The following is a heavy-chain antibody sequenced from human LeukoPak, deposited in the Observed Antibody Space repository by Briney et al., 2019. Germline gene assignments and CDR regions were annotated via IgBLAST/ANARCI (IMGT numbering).Heavy chain of an antibody. CDR1: GYTFTSYG. J-gene: IGHJ3*02. Sequence: ASVKVSCKPSGYTFTSYGLNWVRQAPGQGLEWMGWISTYNGNTHYTQNLQDRVTMTTDTSTSTAYMELRSLRSDDTALYYCARGGRDAFDIWGQGTVVTVSS. CDR2: ISTYNGNT. V-gene: IGHV1-18*01. D-gene: IGHD3-10*01. CDR3: ARGGRDAFDI.